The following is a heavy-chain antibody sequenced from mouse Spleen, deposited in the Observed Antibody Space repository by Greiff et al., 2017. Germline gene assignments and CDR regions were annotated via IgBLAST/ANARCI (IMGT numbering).Heavy chain of an antibody. V-gene: IGHV5-15*01. CDR1: GFTFSDYG. CDR3: ARHEVKAWFAY. Sequence: EVQGVESGGGLVKPGGSLKLSCAASGFTFSDYGMAWVRQAPGKGPEWVAFISNLAYSIYYADTVTGRFTISRENAKNTLYLEMSSLRSEDTAMYYCARHEVKAWFAYWGQGTLVTVSA. CDR2: ISNLAYSI. J-gene: IGHJ3*01. D-gene: IGHD1-3*01.